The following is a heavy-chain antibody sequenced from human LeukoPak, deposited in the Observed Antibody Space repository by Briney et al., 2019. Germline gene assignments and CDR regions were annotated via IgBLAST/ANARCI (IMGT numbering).Heavy chain of an antibody. V-gene: IGHV3-30*18. J-gene: IGHJ3*02. CDR1: GFTFSSYG. Sequence: GGSLRLSCAASGFTFSSYGMHWVRQAPGKGLEWVAVISYDGSNKYYADSVKGRFTISRDNSKNTLYLQMNSLRAEDTAVYYCAKDHTYYDSSGYYPDAFDIWGQGTMVTVSS. CDR2: ISYDGSNK. D-gene: IGHD3-22*01. CDR3: AKDHTYYDSSGYYPDAFDI.